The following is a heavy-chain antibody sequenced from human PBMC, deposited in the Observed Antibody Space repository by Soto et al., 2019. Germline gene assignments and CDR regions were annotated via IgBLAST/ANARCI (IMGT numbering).Heavy chain of an antibody. D-gene: IGHD5-18*01. Sequence: QVQLVQSGAEVKKPGSSVKVSCTASGGTFSSYAISWVRQAPGQGLEWMGGIIPICGTANSAQTFQRRVTITADESTGTAYMELSSLRSEDTAVYYCASTDTARGSRVDNYNVMDVCRHVNTVTLAS. CDR3: ASTDTARGSRVDNYNVMDV. CDR2: IIPICGTA. CDR1: GGTFSSYA. V-gene: IGHV1-69*01. J-gene: IGHJ6*02.